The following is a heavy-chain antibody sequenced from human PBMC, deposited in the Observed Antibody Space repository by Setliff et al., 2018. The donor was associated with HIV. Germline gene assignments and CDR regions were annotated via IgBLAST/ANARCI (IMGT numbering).Heavy chain of an antibody. Sequence: PGESLKISCKGSGYSFSNYWIAWVRQKPGKGLEWMGIIFPGDSEMHSSPSFQGRVTLSVDKSISTAYLQWSSLQTSDSGMYYCARGVAALTASFDYWGQGSLVTVSS. V-gene: IGHV5-51*01. CDR1: GYSFSNYW. J-gene: IGHJ4*02. D-gene: IGHD2-21*02. CDR3: ARGVAALTASFDY. CDR2: IFPGDSEM.